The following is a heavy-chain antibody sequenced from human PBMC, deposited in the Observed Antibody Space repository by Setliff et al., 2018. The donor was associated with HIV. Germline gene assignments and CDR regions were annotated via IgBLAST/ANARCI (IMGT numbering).Heavy chain of an antibody. CDR1: GLPFYNYW. D-gene: IGHD4-4*01. V-gene: IGHV3-7*01. Sequence: GGSLRLSCVASGLPFYNYWMTWLRRAPGRGLEWVANIKQDGSDMHYIESVKGRFTIFRDNAKNSVFLQMNSLRAEDTGVYYCARFRLYHYSNKVDYWGQGTLVTVSS. J-gene: IGHJ4*02. CDR3: ARFRLYHYSNKVDY. CDR2: IKQDGSDM.